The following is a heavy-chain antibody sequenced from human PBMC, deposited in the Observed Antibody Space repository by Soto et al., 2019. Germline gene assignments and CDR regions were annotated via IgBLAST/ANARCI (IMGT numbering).Heavy chain of an antibody. CDR3: ARAWDYYDSSPPIQGAFDI. CDR2: ISAYNGNT. CDR1: GYTFSSYG. V-gene: IGHV1-18*01. J-gene: IGHJ3*02. D-gene: IGHD3-22*01. Sequence: VSVKLYCNASGYTFSSYGISWVRQAPGQGLEWMGWISAYNGNTNYAQKLQGRVTMTTDTSTSTAYMELRSLRPDDTAVYYCARAWDYYDSSPPIQGAFDIWGQGTIVTVSS.